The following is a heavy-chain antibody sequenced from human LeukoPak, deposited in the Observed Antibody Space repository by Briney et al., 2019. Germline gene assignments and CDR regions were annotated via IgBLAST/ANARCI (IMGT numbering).Heavy chain of an antibody. CDR1: GYTFTSYY. CDR3: ARVVGLTGYSSSWYSGYYYYMDV. J-gene: IGHJ6*03. Sequence: ASVKVSCKASGYTFTSYYMHWVRQAPGQGLEWMGGIIPIFGTTNYAQKFQDRVTITADKSTSTAYMDLSSLRSEDTAVYYCARVVGLTGYSSSWYSGYYYYMDVWGKGTTVTVSS. CDR2: IIPIFGTT. V-gene: IGHV1-69*06. D-gene: IGHD6-13*01.